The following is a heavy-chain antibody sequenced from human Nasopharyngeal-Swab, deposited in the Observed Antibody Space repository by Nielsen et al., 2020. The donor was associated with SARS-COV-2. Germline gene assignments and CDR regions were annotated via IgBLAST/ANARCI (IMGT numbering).Heavy chain of an antibody. J-gene: IGHJ6*02. D-gene: IGHD2-15*01. Sequence: WIRQPPGKGLEWIGSIYYSGSTYYNPSLKSRVTISVDTSKNQFSLKLSSVTAADTAVYYCARRILYDGRDVWGQGTTVTVSS. CDR2: IYYSGST. CDR3: ARRILYDGRDV. V-gene: IGHV4-39*07.